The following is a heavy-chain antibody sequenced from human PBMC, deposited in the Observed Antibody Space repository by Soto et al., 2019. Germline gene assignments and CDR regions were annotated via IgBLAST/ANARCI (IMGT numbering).Heavy chain of an antibody. CDR3: ARDSSSWSDAFDI. CDR2: MNPNSGNT. V-gene: IGHV1-8*01. Sequence: ASVKVSCKASGYTFTSYDINWVRQATGQGLEWMGWMNPNSGNTGYAQKFQGRVTITRNKSMSTAYMELSSLRSEDTAVYYCARDSSSWSDAFDIWGQGTMVTGSS. J-gene: IGHJ3*02. CDR1: GYTFTSYD. D-gene: IGHD6-13*01.